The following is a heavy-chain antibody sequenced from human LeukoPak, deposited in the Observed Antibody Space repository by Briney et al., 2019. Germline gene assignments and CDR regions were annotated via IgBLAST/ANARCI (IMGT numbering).Heavy chain of an antibody. CDR1: GYTFTSYY. CDR2: IIPILGIA. D-gene: IGHD2-2*02. V-gene: IGHV1-69*02. CDR3: ARYCSSTSCYKRGLDY. Sequence: SVKVSCKASGYTFTSYYMHWVRQAPGQGLEWMGRIIPILGIANYAQKFQGRVTITADKSTSTAYMELSSLRSEDTAVYYCARYCSSTSCYKRGLDYWGQGTLVTVSS. J-gene: IGHJ4*02.